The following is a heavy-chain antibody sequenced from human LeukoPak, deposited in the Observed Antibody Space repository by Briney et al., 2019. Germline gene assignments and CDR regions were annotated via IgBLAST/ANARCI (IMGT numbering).Heavy chain of an antibody. Sequence: PSETLFLTCTVSGGSISSGGYYWSWIRQHPGKGLEWIGYIYYSGSTYYNPSLKSRVTISVDTSKNQFSLKLSSVTAADTAVYYCASIGITGLSPDYWGQGTLVAVSS. V-gene: IGHV4-31*03. CDR1: GGSISSGGYY. D-gene: IGHD1-20*01. CDR3: ASIGITGLSPDY. CDR2: IYYSGST. J-gene: IGHJ4*02.